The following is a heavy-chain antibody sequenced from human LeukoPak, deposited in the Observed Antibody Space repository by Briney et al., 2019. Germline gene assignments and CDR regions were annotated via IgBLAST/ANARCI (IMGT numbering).Heavy chain of an antibody. Sequence: GASVKVSCKASGYTFIGHYMHWVRQAPGQGLEWMGWMNPDSGGTNYAQKFQDRVTMNRDTSMSAAYMEISRLTYDDTAVYYCGRGIQSFDPWGQGTLVTVSS. V-gene: IGHV1-2*02. CDR1: GYTFIGHY. CDR2: MNPDSGGT. J-gene: IGHJ5*02. CDR3: GRGIQSFDP.